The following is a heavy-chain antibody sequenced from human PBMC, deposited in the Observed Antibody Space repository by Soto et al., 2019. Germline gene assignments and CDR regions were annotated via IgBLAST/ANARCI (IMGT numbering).Heavy chain of an antibody. CDR3: ARSRGGATSFDY. D-gene: IGHD2-21*01. J-gene: IGHJ4*02. Sequence: QVQLQESGPGLVKPSQTLSLTCTVSGGSISSVGYYWTWIRQHPGKGLEWIGYIYYSGNTYYNPSLKSRITFSVDTSKNQFSLKVSSVTAADTAVYYCARSRGGATSFDYWGQGTLVTVSS. V-gene: IGHV4-31*03. CDR2: IYYSGNT. CDR1: GGSISSVGYY.